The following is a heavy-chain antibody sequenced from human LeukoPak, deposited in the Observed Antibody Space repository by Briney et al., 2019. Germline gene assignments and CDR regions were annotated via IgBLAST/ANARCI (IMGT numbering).Heavy chain of an antibody. J-gene: IGHJ6*04. CDR2: IDPSDSYT. CDR3: ARRDRSSSWYPNYYYYGMDV. D-gene: IGHD6-13*01. V-gene: IGHV5-10-1*01. CDR1: GYSFTSYW. Sequence: PGESLKISCKGSGYSFTSYWISWVRQMPGKGLEWMGRIDPSDSYTNYSPSFQGHVTISADKSISTAYLQWSSLKASDTAMYYCARRDRSSSWYPNYYYYGMDVWGEGTTVTVSS.